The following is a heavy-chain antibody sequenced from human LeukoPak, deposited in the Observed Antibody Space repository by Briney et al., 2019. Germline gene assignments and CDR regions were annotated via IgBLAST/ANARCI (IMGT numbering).Heavy chain of an antibody. CDR1: GLTGSHNY. CDR3: IVFGDSNH. D-gene: IGHD4-17*01. V-gene: IGHV3-53*01. CDR2: IHTSGDT. Sequence: GGSLGLSCAASGLTGSHNYVSWVRQAPGKGLEWVSAIHTSGDTCYADSVKGRFTISRDTSKNTLYLQINGLRVEDTAVYYCIVFGDSNHWGQGTLVTVSS. J-gene: IGHJ5*02.